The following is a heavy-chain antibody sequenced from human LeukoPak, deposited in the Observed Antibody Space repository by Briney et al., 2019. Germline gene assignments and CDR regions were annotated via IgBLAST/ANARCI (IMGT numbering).Heavy chain of an antibody. V-gene: IGHV3-66*01. D-gene: IGHD3-10*01. Sequence: GGSLRLSCAASGFTANSNYMSWVRQAPGKGLEWVSVIYSGGSTFYADSVKGRFTISRDNSKNTLYLQMNSVRVEDTAVYYCASSLPRDYYGSGSYYYWGQGTLVTVSS. CDR2: IYSGGST. J-gene: IGHJ4*02. CDR3: ASSLPRDYYGSGSYYY. CDR1: GFTANSNY.